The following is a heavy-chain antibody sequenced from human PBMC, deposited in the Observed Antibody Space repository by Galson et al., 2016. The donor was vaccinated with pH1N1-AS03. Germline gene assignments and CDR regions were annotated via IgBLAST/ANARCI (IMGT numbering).Heavy chain of an antibody. CDR2: TSYNGRNK. CDR3: ARSPSSAWHNFDY. V-gene: IGHV3-30-3*02. D-gene: IGHD6-19*01. J-gene: IGHJ4*02. CDR1: GFAFSDYT. Sequence: SLRLFCASSGFAFSDYTMHWVRQAPRKGLEWVAVTSYNGRNKYYTDSVQGRFSISKDNSKNTQHLQMISLRDEDTAVYFCARSPSSAWHNFDYWGQGALVVVST.